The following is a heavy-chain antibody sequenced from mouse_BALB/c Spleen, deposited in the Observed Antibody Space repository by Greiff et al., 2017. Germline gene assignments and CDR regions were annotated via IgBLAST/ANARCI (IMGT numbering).Heavy chain of an antibody. J-gene: IGHJ4*01. D-gene: IGHD3-1*01. CDR1: GFTFSSYG. Sequence: EVQRVESGGGLVQPGGSLKLSCAASGFTFSSYGMSWVRQTPDKRLELVATINSNGGSTYYPDSVKGRFTISRDNAKNTLYLQMSSLKSEDTAMYYCARGGLLYAMDYWGQGTSVTVSS. V-gene: IGHV5-6-3*01. CDR3: ARGGLLYAMDY. CDR2: INSNGGST.